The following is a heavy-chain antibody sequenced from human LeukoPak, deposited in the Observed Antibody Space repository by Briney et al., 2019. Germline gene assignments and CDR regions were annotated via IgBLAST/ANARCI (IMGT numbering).Heavy chain of an antibody. CDR1: GGTFSSYA. V-gene: IGHV1-69*06. D-gene: IGHD6-13*01. CDR2: IIPIFGTA. CDR3: ARDLTSSWYDGDY. Sequence: SVKVSCKASGGTFSSYAISWVRQAPGQGLEWMGRIIPIFGTANYAQKFQGRVTITADKSTSTAYMELSSLRSEDTAAYYWARDLTSSWYDGDYWGQGTLVTVSS. J-gene: IGHJ4*02.